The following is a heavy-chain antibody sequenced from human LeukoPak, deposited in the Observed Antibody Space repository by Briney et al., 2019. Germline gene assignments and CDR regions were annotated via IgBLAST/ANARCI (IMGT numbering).Heavy chain of an antibody. V-gene: IGHV4-59*08. CDR3: ARYGSGTYPRFDY. CDR1: GGSISGYY. CDR2: IYNSGST. D-gene: IGHD3-10*01. J-gene: IGHJ4*02. Sequence: SETLSLTCTVSGGSISGYYWSWIRQSPGKGLEWIGYIYNSGSTNYNHSLQSRVTISVDTSKNQFSLNLSSVTAADTAVYYCARYGSGTYPRFDYWGQGTLVTVSS.